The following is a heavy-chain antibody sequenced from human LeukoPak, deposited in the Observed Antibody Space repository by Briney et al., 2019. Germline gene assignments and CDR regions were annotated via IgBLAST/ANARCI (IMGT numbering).Heavy chain of an antibody. CDR3: ARTTSGYYYYYYMDV. D-gene: IGHD1-14*01. CDR1: GGSISSYY. J-gene: IGHJ6*03. CDR2: IYYSGST. V-gene: IGHV4-59*01. Sequence: SETLSLTCSVSGGSISSYYWSWIRQPPGKGLEWIGYIYYSGSTNYNPSLKSRVTISVDTSKNQFSLKLSSVTAADTAVFYCARTTSGYYYYYYMDVWGKGTTVTISS.